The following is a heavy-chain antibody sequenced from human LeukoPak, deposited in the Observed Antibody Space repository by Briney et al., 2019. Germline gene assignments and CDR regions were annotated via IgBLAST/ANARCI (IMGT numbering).Heavy chain of an antibody. CDR2: ISSSSSYI. D-gene: IGHD3-3*01. J-gene: IGHJ6*02. Sequence: GGSLRLSCAASGFTFSSYSMNWVRQAPGKGLEWVPSISSSSSYIYYADSVKGRFTISRDNAKNSLYLQMNSLRAEDTAVYYCARVGEYYDFWSGYFTREGYYYGMDVWGQGTTVTVSS. V-gene: IGHV3-21*01. CDR1: GFTFSSYS. CDR3: ARVGEYYDFWSGYFTREGYYYGMDV.